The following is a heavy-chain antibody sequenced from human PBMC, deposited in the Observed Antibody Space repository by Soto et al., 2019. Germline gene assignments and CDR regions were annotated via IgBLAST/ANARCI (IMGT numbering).Heavy chain of an antibody. CDR1: GGTFSSYA. Sequence: SVKVSCKASGGTFSSYAVSWVRQAPGQGLEWMGGIIPIFGTANYAQKFQGRVTITADESTSTAYMELRSLRSDDTAVYYCARDYEVVVAATNNWFDPWGQGTLVTVS. D-gene: IGHD2-15*01. CDR2: IIPIFGTA. J-gene: IGHJ5*02. CDR3: ARDYEVVVAATNNWFDP. V-gene: IGHV1-69*13.